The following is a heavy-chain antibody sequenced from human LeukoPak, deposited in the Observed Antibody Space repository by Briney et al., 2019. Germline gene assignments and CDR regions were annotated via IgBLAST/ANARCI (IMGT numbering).Heavy chain of an antibody. J-gene: IGHJ4*02. CDR3: AKGYCSSTSCYLYYFDY. CDR2: ISGSGGST. Sequence: PGGSLRLSCAASGFTFSSYAMSWVRQAPGKGLDWVSAISGSGGSTYYADSVKGRFTISRDNSKNTLYLQMNSLRAEDTAVYYCAKGYCSSTSCYLYYFDYWGQGTLVTVSS. D-gene: IGHD2-2*01. CDR1: GFTFSSYA. V-gene: IGHV3-23*01.